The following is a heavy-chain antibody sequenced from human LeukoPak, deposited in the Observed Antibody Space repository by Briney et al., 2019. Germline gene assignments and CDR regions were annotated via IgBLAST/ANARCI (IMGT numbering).Heavy chain of an antibody. V-gene: IGHV4-30-2*01. CDR1: GGSISSGGYS. D-gene: IGHD3-3*01. CDR2: IYHSGST. Sequence: SQTLSLTCAVSGGSISSGGYSWSWIRQPPGKGLEWIGYIYHSGSTYYNPSLKSRVTISVDRSKNQFSLKLSSATAADTAVYYCARSITIFGVPSREAFDIWGQGTMVTVSS. CDR3: ARSITIFGVPSREAFDI. J-gene: IGHJ3*02.